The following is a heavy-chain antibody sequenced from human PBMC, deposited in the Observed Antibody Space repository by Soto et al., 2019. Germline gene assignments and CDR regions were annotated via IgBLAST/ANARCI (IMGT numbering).Heavy chain of an antibody. V-gene: IGHV4-59*01. CDR1: GGSISSYY. D-gene: IGHD3-22*01. J-gene: IGHJ4*02. CDR2: IYYSGST. Sequence: SETLSLTCTVSGGSISSYYWSWIRQPPGKGLEWIGYIYYSGSTNYNPSLKSRVTISVDTSKNQFSLKLSSVTAADTAVYYCASIYYDSSAIDYWGQGTLVTV. CDR3: ASIYYDSSAIDY.